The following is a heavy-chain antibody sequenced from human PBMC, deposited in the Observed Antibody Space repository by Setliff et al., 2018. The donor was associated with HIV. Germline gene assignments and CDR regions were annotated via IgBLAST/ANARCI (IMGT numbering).Heavy chain of an antibody. CDR3: ARSFPYYYESSGLYAMDV. J-gene: IGHJ6*02. D-gene: IGHD3-22*01. Sequence: GGSLRLSCTASGFTFSSYAMSWVRQAPGKGLEWVSGITGSGDNTYYADNVEGRFIISRDNSQNTLYLQMNSLTAEDTAIYFCARSFPYYYESSGLYAMDVWGQGTTVTVSS. V-gene: IGHV3-23*01. CDR2: ITGSGDNT. CDR1: GFTFSSYA.